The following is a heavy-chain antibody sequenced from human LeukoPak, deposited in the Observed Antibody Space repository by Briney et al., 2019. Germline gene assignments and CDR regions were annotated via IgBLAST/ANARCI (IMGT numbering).Heavy chain of an antibody. CDR1: GFTFSSYG. Sequence: GGSLRLSCAASGFTFSSYGMSWVRQAPGKGLEWVSAISGSGGSTYYADSVKGRFTISRDNSKNTLYLQMNSLRAEDTAVYYCAKQALEGSGSYYRDRYNWFDPWGQGTLVTVSS. CDR2: ISGSGGST. V-gene: IGHV3-23*01. CDR3: AKQALEGSGSYYRDRYNWFDP. J-gene: IGHJ5*02. D-gene: IGHD3-10*01.